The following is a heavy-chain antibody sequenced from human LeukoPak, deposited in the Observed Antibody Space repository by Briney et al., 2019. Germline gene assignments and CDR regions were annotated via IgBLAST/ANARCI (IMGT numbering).Heavy chain of an antibody. CDR2: ISYDGSYK. Sequence: PGGSLRLSCAGSGFTFSSHAMHWVRQAPGKGLEWVGVISYDGSYKYYADSVKGRFTVSRDSSKNTLYLQMNSLRVEDTAVYYCARGPGIPAASSDWFDPWGQGTLVTVSS. V-gene: IGHV3-30*04. J-gene: IGHJ5*02. CDR1: GFTFSSHA. CDR3: ARGPGIPAASSDWFDP. D-gene: IGHD2-2*01.